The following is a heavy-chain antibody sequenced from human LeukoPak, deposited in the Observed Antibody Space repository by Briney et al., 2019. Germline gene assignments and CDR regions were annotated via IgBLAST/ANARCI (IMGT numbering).Heavy chain of an antibody. CDR2: IDSGGGT. CDR3: AKGPQGD. V-gene: IGHV3-23*01. D-gene: IGHD3-16*01. Sequence: SGGSLRLSCAASGFTFSNYAMNWVRQAPGKGLEWVSAIDSGGGTYYADSVKGRFTISRDNSKNTLYLQMNSLRAEDTAVYYCAKGPQGDWGQGTLVTVSS. J-gene: IGHJ4*02. CDR1: GFTFSNYA.